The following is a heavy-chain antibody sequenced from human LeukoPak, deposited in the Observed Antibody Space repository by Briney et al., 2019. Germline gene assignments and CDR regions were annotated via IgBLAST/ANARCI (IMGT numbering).Heavy chain of an antibody. V-gene: IGHV3-33*01. CDR1: GFTFSSYG. CDR3: ARGWFSISSYYYYGMDV. D-gene: IGHD6-6*01. Sequence: GGSLRLSCAASGFTFSSYGMHWVRQAPGKGLEWVAVIWHDGSKENYADSVKGRFTISRDNSMNTLYLQMNSLRAEDMAVYYCARGWFSISSYYYYGMDVWGQGTTVTVSS. J-gene: IGHJ6*02. CDR2: IWHDGSKE.